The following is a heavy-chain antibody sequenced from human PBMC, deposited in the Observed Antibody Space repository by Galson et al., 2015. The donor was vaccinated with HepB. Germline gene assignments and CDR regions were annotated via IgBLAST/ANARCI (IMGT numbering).Heavy chain of an antibody. CDR1: GGSISSYY. V-gene: IGHV4-59*04. D-gene: IGHD6-19*01. CDR3: ASGIAVAGSIDY. Sequence: LSLTCTVSGGSISSYYWSWIRQPPGKGLEWIGYIYYSGSTYYNPSLKSRVTISVDTSKNQFSLKLSSVTAADTAVYYCASGIAVAGSIDYWGQGTLVTVSS. J-gene: IGHJ4*02. CDR2: IYYSGST.